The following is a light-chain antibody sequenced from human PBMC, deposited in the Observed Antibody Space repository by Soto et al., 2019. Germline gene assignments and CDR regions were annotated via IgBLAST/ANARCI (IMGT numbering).Light chain of an antibody. CDR3: TSYRNDNTWV. CDR2: EVS. V-gene: IGLV2-14*01. Sequence: QSALTQPASVSGSPGQSITITCTGSSRDVGSYSHVSWYQQHPGKAPKLLIYEVSHWPSGISNRFTGSKSGNTASLTITGLQAEDEADYYCTSYRNDNTWVFGGGTQLTVL. CDR1: SRDVGSYSH. J-gene: IGLJ3*02.